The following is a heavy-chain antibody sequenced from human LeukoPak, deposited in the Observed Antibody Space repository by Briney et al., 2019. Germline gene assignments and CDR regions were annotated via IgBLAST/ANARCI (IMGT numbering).Heavy chain of an antibody. CDR2: ITWNSGDI. Sequence: SLRLSCAASGFTFTKYWMTWVRQAPGKGLEWVSGITWNSGDIDYADSVKGRFTISRDNTKNSLYLQMNNLRPEDTAFYYCVKDLAAAGTDTFDIWGQGTMVTVSS. J-gene: IGHJ3*02. V-gene: IGHV3-9*01. D-gene: IGHD6-13*01. CDR1: GFTFTKYW. CDR3: VKDLAAAGTDTFDI.